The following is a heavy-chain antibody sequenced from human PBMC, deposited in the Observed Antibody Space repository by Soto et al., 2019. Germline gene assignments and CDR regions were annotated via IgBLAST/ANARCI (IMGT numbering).Heavy chain of an antibody. CDR2: IKQDGSEK. V-gene: IGHV3-7*03. D-gene: IGHD2-2*01. CDR3: ARGVGYCSSTSCRNWFDP. CDR1: GFTFSSYW. J-gene: IGHJ5*02. Sequence: GGSLRLSCAASGFTFSSYWMSWVRQAPGKGLEWVANIKQDGSEKYYVDSVKGRFTSTRDNAKNSLYLQMNSLRAEDTAVYYCARGVGYCSSTSCRNWFDPWGQGTLVTVSS.